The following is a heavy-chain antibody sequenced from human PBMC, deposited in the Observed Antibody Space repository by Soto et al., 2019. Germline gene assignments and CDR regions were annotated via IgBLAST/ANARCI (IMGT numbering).Heavy chain of an antibody. CDR1: GFTFSSYG. CDR3: ARDGSGSSLYYYYYYGMDV. D-gene: IGHD2-15*01. J-gene: IGHJ6*02. Sequence: SLRLSCAASGFTFSSYGMHWVRQAPGKVLEWVAVIWYDGSNKYYADSVKGRFTISRDNSKNTLYLQMNSLRAEDTAVYYCARDGSGSSLYYYYYYGMDVWGQGTTVTVSS. V-gene: IGHV3-33*01. CDR2: IWYDGSNK.